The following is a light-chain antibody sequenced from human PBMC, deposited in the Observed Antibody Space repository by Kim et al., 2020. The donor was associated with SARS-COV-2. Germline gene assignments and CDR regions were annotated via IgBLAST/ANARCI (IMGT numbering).Light chain of an antibody. V-gene: IGLV7-46*01. Sequence: PGGTVTLTCDSNTGAVTSGHFPYWFQQKPGQAPRTLIYDTDKRHSWTPARFSGSLLGGNAALTLSAAQAEDEADYYCLLSYSDSRVFGGGTQLTVL. CDR1: TGAVTSGHF. CDR3: LLSYSDSRV. J-gene: IGLJ2*01. CDR2: DTD.